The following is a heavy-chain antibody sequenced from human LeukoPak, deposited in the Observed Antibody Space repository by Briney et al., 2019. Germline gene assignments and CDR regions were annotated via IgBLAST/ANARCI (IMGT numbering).Heavy chain of an antibody. D-gene: IGHD2-2*01. CDR1: GFTFSNYA. CDR2: ITCSGGST. J-gene: IGHJ4*02. Sequence: GGSLRLSCAASGFTFSNYAMRWVRQAPGKGLEWVSSITCSGGSTFYADSVRGRFTISRDNPKNTLYLQMNSLRAEDTAVYYCAKGESQPKYYFDYWGRGTLVTVSS. V-gene: IGHV3-23*01. CDR3: AKGESQPKYYFDY.